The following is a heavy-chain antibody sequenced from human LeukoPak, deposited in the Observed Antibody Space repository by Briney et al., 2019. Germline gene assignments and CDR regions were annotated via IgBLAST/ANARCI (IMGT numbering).Heavy chain of an antibody. J-gene: IGHJ4*02. Sequence: GGSLRLSCAASGFTFSTYGMNWVRQAPGKGLEWVAIISYDESNTYYADSVKGRFTISRDNSKNTLYLQMNSLRAEDTAVYYCEKGGGITGYARLDYWPGGTGVTVSS. CDR2: ISYDESNT. V-gene: IGHV3-30*18. D-gene: IGHD1-14*01. CDR1: GFTFSTYG. CDR3: EKGGGITGYARLDY.